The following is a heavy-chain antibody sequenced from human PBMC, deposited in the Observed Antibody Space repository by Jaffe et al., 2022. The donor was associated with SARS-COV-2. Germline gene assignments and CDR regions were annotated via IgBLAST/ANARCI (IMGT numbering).Heavy chain of an antibody. V-gene: IGHV3-21*01. CDR1: GFAFRSYS. Sequence: EVQLVESGGGLVKRGGSLRLSCVASGFAFRSYSMNWVRQAPGKGLEWVSSTTSGSTQIFYADSVKGRFTISRDDARNSVYLQMNSLRGEDTAIYYCAKGTWSGYDSTFDYWGQGTLVTVSS. CDR3: AKGTWSGYDSTFDY. J-gene: IGHJ4*02. CDR2: TTSGSTQI. D-gene: IGHD3-3*01.